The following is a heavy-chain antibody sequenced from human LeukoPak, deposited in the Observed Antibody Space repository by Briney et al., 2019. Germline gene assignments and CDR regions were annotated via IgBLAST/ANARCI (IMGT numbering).Heavy chain of an antibody. CDR2: IDPTDFYT. V-gene: IGHV5-10-1*01. D-gene: IGHD6-6*01. CDR1: GYIFTSYW. Sequence: GESLKISCKGSGYIFTSYWITWVRQMPGKGLEWMGMIDPTDFYTNYNPSFQGHVTISTDKSISTAYLQWSSLKASDTAIYYCARRGRSSSNFDFWGQGTLVTVSS. CDR3: ARRGRSSSNFDF. J-gene: IGHJ4*02.